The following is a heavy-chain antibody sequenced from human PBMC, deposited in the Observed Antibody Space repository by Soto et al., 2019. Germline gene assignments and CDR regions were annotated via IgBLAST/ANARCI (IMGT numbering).Heavy chain of an antibody. CDR3: ARENRDGYNYHFDY. Sequence: QVQLQESGPGLVKPSETLSLTCTDSGGSISSYYWSWIRQPPGKGLEWIGNIFYSGSANHNPPLNSRVSTSVDTSKHRLSLKLSSVTAADTAVYYCARENRDGYNYHFDYWGQGALVTVSS. CDR2: IFYSGSA. V-gene: IGHV4-59*13. CDR1: GGSISSYY. D-gene: IGHD5-12*01. J-gene: IGHJ4*02.